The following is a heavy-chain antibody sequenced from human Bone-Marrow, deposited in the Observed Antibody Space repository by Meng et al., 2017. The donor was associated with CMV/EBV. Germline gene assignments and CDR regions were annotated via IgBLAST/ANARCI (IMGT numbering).Heavy chain of an antibody. CDR2: IRYDGSNK. J-gene: IGHJ4*02. D-gene: IGHD1-1*01. CDR3: ANLETDY. Sequence: GESLKISCAASGFTFSSYGMHWVRQAPGKGLEWVAFIRYDGSNKYYADPVKGRFTISRDNSKNTLYLQMNSLRAEDTAVYYCANLETDYWGQGTLVTVSS. V-gene: IGHV3-30*02. CDR1: GFTFSSYG.